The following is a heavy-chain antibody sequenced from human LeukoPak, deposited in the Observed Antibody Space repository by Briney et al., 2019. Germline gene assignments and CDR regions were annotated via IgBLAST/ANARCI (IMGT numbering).Heavy chain of an antibody. V-gene: IGHV4-59*01. CDR3: ARSATYYYAIASYGVAFDV. J-gene: IGHJ3*01. Sequence: ELIGNIFYTGSTKYNPSLKSRVTISVDTSKNQISLKLSSVTAADTAMYYCARSATYYYAIASYGVAFDVWGQGTMVTVSS. D-gene: IGHD2-8*01. CDR2: IFYTGST.